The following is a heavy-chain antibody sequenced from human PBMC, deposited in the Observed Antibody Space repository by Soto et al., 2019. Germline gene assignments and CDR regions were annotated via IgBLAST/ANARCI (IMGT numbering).Heavy chain of an antibody. CDR3: ALGGGSNYLAYFDP. Sequence: PSETLSLTCAVYGGSFSGYYWSWIRQPPGKGLEWIGEINHSGSTNYNPSLKSRVTISVDTSKNQFSLKLSSVTAADTAVYYCALGGGSNYLAYFDPWGQGTLVTVS. CDR1: GGSFSGYY. CDR2: INHSGST. V-gene: IGHV4-34*01. J-gene: IGHJ5*02. D-gene: IGHD1-26*01.